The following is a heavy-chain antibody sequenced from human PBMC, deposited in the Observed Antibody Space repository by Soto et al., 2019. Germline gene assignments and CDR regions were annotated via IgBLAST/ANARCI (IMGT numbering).Heavy chain of an antibody. CDR3: AKDSRGGYSSGWYLDYFDY. CDR2: ISGSGGST. J-gene: IGHJ4*02. Sequence: GGSLRLSCAASGFTFSSYAMSWVRQAPGKGLEWVSAISGSGGSTYYADSVKGRFTISRDNSKNTLYLQMNSLRAEDTAVYYCAKDSRGGYSSGWYLDYFDYWGQGTLVTVSS. D-gene: IGHD6-19*01. V-gene: IGHV3-23*01. CDR1: GFTFSSYA.